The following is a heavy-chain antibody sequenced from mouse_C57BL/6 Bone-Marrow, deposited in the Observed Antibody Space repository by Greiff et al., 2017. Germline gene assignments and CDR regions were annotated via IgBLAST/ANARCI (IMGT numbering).Heavy chain of an antibody. D-gene: IGHD2-2*01. CDR2: IDPEDGET. Sequence: EVKLVESGAELVKPGASVKLSCTASGFNIKDYYMHWVKQRTEQGLEWIGRIDPEDGETKYAPEFQGKATITADTSSNTAYLQLSSLTSEDTAVYYCARGLPRRLYYAMDYWGQGTSVTVSS. V-gene: IGHV14-2*01. CDR1: GFNIKDYY. CDR3: ARGLPRRLYYAMDY. J-gene: IGHJ4*01.